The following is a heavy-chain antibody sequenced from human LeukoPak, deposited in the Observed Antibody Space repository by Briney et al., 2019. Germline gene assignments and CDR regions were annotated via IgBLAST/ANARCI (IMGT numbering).Heavy chain of an antibody. CDR2: INSDGSST. V-gene: IGHV3-74*01. CDR1: GFTFSSYW. CDR3: ARAAEYYDFWSGYPSPYYFDY. Sequence: GGSLRLSCAASGFTFSSYWMHWVRQAPGKGLVWVSRINSDGSSTSYADSVKGRFTISGDNAKNTLYLQMNSLRAEDTAVYYCARAAEYYDFWSGYPSPYYFDYWGQGTLVTVSS. D-gene: IGHD3-3*01. J-gene: IGHJ4*02.